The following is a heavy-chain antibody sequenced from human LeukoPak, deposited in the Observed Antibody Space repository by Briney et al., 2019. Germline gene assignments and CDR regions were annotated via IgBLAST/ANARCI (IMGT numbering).Heavy chain of an antibody. Sequence: PGGSLRLSCAASGFPFPTYAMNWVRQAPGKGLEWVSTISGSGSPTFYADSVKGRFTISRDNSKNTLYLQMNSLRAEDSAVYYCAKHSSSWHYFDYWGQGTLVTVSS. J-gene: IGHJ4*02. CDR2: ISGSGSPT. V-gene: IGHV3-23*01. D-gene: IGHD6-13*01. CDR1: GFPFPTYA. CDR3: AKHSSSWHYFDY.